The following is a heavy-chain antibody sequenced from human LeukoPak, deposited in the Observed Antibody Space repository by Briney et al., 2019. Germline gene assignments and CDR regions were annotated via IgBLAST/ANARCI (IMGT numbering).Heavy chain of an antibody. CDR3: ATLSRPGYYYGMGV. CDR1: GGSFSGYY. V-gene: IGHV4-34*01. Sequence: SETLSLTCAVYGGSFSGYYWSWIRQPPGKGLEWIGEINHSGSTNYNPSLKSRVTISVDTSKNQFSLKLSSVTAADTAVYYCATLSRPGYYYGMGVWGQGTTVTVSS. D-gene: IGHD2/OR15-2a*01. CDR2: INHSGST. J-gene: IGHJ6*02.